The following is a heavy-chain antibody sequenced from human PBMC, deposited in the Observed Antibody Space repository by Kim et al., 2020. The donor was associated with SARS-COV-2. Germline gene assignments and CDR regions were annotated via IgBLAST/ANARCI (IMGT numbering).Heavy chain of an antibody. V-gene: IGHV3-15*01. D-gene: IGHD2-8*01. Sequence: GTTDYAAPVKGRFTISRDDSKNTLYLQMNSLKTEDTAVYYCTTVEMVRGYWGQGTLVTVSS. CDR3: TTVEMVRGY. J-gene: IGHJ4*02. CDR2: GTT.